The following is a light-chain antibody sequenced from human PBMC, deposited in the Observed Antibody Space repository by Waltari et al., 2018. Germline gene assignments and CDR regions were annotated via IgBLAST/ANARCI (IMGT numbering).Light chain of an antibody. CDR3: QQRSNWLYT. CDR2: DAS. CDR1: QSVSSY. Sequence: EIVLTQSPATLSLSPGERATLSCRASQSVSSYLAVYQQKPGQAPRLLIYDASNRATGIPARFSGSGSGTDFTLTISSLEPEDFAVYYCQQRSNWLYTFGQGTKLEIK. V-gene: IGKV3-11*01. J-gene: IGKJ2*01.